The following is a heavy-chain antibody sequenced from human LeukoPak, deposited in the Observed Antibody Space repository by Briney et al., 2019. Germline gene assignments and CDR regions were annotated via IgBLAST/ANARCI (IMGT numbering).Heavy chain of an antibody. V-gene: IGHV3-9*01. Sequence: GGSLRLSCAASGFTFDDYAMHWVRQAPGKGLEWVSSISWNSGSIGYADSVKGRFTISRDNAKNSLYLQMNSLRAQDTALYYCAKGYCSTTSCCVDYWGQGTLVTVSS. CDR2: ISWNSGSI. J-gene: IGHJ4*02. CDR1: GFTFDDYA. D-gene: IGHD2-2*01. CDR3: AKGYCSTTSCCVDY.